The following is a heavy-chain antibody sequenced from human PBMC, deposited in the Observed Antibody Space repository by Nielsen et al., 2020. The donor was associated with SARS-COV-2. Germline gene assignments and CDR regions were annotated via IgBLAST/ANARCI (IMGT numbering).Heavy chain of an antibody. CDR1: GFTVSSNY. D-gene: IGHD6-19*01. CDR3: VFAVGRGDAFDI. CDR2: IYSGGST. Sequence: GASLQISCAASGFTVSSNYMSWVRQAPGKGLEWVSVIYSGGSTHYADSVKGRFTISRDNSKNTLYLQMNSLRAEDTAVYYCVFAVGRGDAFDIWGQGTMVTVSS. V-gene: IGHV3-66*01. J-gene: IGHJ3*02.